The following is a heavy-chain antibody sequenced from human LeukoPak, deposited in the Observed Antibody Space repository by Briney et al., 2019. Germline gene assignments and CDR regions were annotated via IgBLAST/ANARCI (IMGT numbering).Heavy chain of an antibody. D-gene: IGHD3-10*01. CDR3: ARGPITMVRGVIITSHYYYMDV. V-gene: IGHV3-30*03. J-gene: IGHJ6*03. Sequence: GGSLRLSCAASGFTFSSYWMSWVRQAPGKGLEWVAVISYDGSNKYYADSVEGRFTISRDNSKNTLYLQMNSLRAEDTAVYYCARGPITMVRGVIITSHYYYMDVWGKGTTVTVSS. CDR2: ISYDGSNK. CDR1: GFTFSSYW.